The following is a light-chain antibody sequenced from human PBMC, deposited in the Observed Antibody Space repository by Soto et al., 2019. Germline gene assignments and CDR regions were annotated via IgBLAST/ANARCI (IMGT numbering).Light chain of an antibody. CDR1: QSVSSSY. J-gene: IGKJ3*01. CDR3: QQYGTSFT. Sequence: EIVLTQSPGTLSLSPGERATLSCRASQSVSSSYLAWYQQKPGQAPRLLIYGASSRATGIPDRFSGSGSGTDFTLTISRLKSEVFAVYYCQQYGTSFTFGPGTKVDIE. V-gene: IGKV3-20*01. CDR2: GAS.